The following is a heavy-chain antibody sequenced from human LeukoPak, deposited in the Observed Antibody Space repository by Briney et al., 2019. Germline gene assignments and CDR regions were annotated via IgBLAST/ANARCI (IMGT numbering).Heavy chain of an antibody. V-gene: IGHV4-4*07. CDR1: GGSISSYY. D-gene: IGHD1-26*01. J-gene: IGHJ4*02. CDR2: IYTSGST. Sequence: SETLSLTCTVSGGSISSYYWSWIRQPAGKGLEWIGRIYTSGSTNYNPSLKSRVTMSVDTSKNQFSLKLSSVTAADTAVYYCARDRNMGGATTLPAGFDYWGQGTLVTVSS. CDR3: ARDRNMGGATTLPAGFDY.